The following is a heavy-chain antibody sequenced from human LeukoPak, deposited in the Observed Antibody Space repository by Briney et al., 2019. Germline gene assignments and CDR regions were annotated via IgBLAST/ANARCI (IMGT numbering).Heavy chain of an antibody. CDR2: IIPVSLTA. Sequence: ASVKVSCKASENTFNTYAISWVRQAPGQGLEWMGGIIPVSLTADYAQNLQGRVTITANKSTSTAYMELSRLRSDDTAVYYCARVFLTPLGYCSGGSCPAEAFDIWGQGTMVTVSS. J-gene: IGHJ3*02. CDR1: ENTFNTYA. CDR3: ARVFLTPLGYCSGGSCPAEAFDI. D-gene: IGHD2-15*01. V-gene: IGHV1-69*06.